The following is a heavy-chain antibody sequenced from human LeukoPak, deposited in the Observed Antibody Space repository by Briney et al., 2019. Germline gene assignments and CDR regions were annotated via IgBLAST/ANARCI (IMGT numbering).Heavy chain of an antibody. CDR1: DDSISTPFYY. V-gene: IGHV4-39*02. CDR3: ARNSSSGWFDF. CDR2: IYNSVST. D-gene: IGHD6-19*01. Sequence: SETLSLTCTVSDDSISTPFYYWGWIRQPPGKGLEWIGSIYNSVSTFYNPSLKSRVTISIDTSRNHFSPRLTSVNVADTAVYYCARNSSSGWFDFWGQGILVTVSS. J-gene: IGHJ4*02.